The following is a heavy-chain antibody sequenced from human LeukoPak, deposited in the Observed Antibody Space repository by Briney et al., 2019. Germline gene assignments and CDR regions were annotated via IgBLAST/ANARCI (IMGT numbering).Heavy chain of an antibody. CDR1: GFTFSSYA. D-gene: IGHD1-26*01. J-gene: IGHJ4*02. CDR2: ISSNGGST. Sequence: PGGSLRLSCAASGFTFSSYAMHWVRQAPGKGLEYVSAISSNGGSTYYANSVKGRFTISRDNSKNTLYLQMGSLRAEDMAVYYCARDRDSGSFDYWGQGTLVTVSS. CDR3: ARDRDSGSFDY. V-gene: IGHV3-64*01.